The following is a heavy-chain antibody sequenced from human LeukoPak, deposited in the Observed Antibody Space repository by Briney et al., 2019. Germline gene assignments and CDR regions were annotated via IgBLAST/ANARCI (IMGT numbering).Heavy chain of an antibody. CDR2: IIPIFGTA. CDR1: GGTFSSYA. V-gene: IGHV1-69*13. D-gene: IGHD3-3*01. J-gene: IGHJ5*02. CDR3: ARETGLGYDFWSGYFDPRAWFDP. Sequence: VASVKVSCKASGGTFSSYAISWARQAPGQGLEWMGGIIPIFGTANYAQKFQGRVTITADESTSTAYMELSSLRSEDTAVYYCARETGLGYDFWSGYFDPRAWFDPWGQGTLVTVSS.